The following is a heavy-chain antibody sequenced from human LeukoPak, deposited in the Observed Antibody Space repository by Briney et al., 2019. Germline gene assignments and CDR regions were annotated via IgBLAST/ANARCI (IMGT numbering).Heavy chain of an antibody. Sequence: PSETLSLTCAVSCYSISSGYYWGWIRQPPGKGLEWIGYIYYSGSTNYNPSLKSRVTISVDTSKNQFSLKLSSVTAADTAVYYCARMSDTAMVWIGTFDYWGQGTLVTVSS. D-gene: IGHD5-18*01. CDR3: ARMSDTAMVWIGTFDY. J-gene: IGHJ4*02. CDR1: CYSISSGYY. V-gene: IGHV4-61*01. CDR2: IYYSGST.